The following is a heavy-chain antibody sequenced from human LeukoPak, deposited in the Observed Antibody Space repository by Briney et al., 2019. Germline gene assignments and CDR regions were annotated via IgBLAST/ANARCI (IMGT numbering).Heavy chain of an antibody. D-gene: IGHD2-15*01. V-gene: IGHV3-30*18. CDR2: ISYDGSNK. CDR1: GFTFSSYS. J-gene: IGHJ4*02. Sequence: GGSLRLSCVASGFTFSSYSMNWVRQAPGKGLEWVAVISYDGSNKYYADSVKGRFTISRDNSENTLYLQMHSLRLEDTAVYYCAKDPRGVVARGFWGQGTLVAVSS. CDR3: AKDPRGVVARGF.